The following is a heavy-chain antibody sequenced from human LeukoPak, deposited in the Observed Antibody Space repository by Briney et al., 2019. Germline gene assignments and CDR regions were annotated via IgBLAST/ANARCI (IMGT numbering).Heavy chain of an antibody. D-gene: IGHD3-10*01. J-gene: IGHJ4*02. CDR1: GYTFTSYY. CDR2: INPSGGST. V-gene: IGHV1-46*01. CDR3: ARASGGDYYGSGSYGY. Sequence: EASVKVSCKASGYTFTSYYMHWVRQAPGQGLEWMGIINPSGGSTSYAQKFQGRVTMTRDTSTSTVYMELSSLRSEDTAVYYCARASGGDYYGSGSYGYWGQGTLVTVSS.